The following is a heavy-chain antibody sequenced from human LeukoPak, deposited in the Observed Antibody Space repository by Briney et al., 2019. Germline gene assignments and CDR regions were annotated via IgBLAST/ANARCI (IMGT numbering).Heavy chain of an antibody. Sequence: GGSLRLSCAASGFTFSSFSLHWVRQPPGKGLEWVSSISGSSSSIYYAGSVNGRCTVSRDNAESTVFLHMGSLRVEDTATYYCARGPHGDLDYWGQGTLVAVSS. CDR2: ISGSSSSI. V-gene: IGHV3-21*01. CDR3: ARGPHGDLDY. J-gene: IGHJ4*02. D-gene: IGHD4-17*01. CDR1: GFTFSSFS.